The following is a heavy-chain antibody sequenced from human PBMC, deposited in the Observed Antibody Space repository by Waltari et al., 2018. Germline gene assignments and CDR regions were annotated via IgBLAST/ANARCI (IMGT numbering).Heavy chain of an antibody. J-gene: IGHJ5*02. CDR2: ISAYNGNT. Sequence: QVQLVQSGAEVKKPGSSVKVSCKASGGTFSSYAISWVRQAPGQGLEWMGWISAYNGNTNYAQKLQGRVTMTTDTSTSTAYMELRSLRSDDTAVYYCVQQTPGIWFDPWGQGTLVTVSS. CDR1: GGTFSSYA. CDR3: VQQTPGIWFDP. V-gene: IGHV1-18*01.